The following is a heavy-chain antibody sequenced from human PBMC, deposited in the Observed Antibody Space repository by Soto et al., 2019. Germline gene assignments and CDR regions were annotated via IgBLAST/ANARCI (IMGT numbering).Heavy chain of an antibody. CDR2: IIPIFGTA. D-gene: IGHD2-2*01. CDR3: ASGVVVPAAYYYYYGMDV. J-gene: IGHJ6*02. Sequence: ASVKVSCKASGGTFSSYAISWVRQAPGQGLEWMGGIIPIFGTANYAQKFQGRVTITADESTSTAYMELSSLRSEDTAVYYCASGVVVPAAYYYYYGMDVWGQGTTVTVSS. CDR1: GGTFSSYA. V-gene: IGHV1-69*13.